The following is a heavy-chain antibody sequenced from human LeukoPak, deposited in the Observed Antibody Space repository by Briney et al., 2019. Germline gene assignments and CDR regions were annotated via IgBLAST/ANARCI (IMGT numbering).Heavy chain of an antibody. J-gene: IGHJ4*02. CDR1: GFTFGDFA. CDR2: IRNKAYGGTT. Sequence: KPGGSPRLSCTASGFTFGDFALSWFRQAPGKGLEWVSLIRNKAYGGTTEYAASVKGRFTISRDDSKSIAFLQMNSLKTEDTAVYYCTRGGGSNRYFFDYWGQGTLVTVSS. V-gene: IGHV3-49*05. D-gene: IGHD4-11*01. CDR3: TRGGGSNRYFFDY.